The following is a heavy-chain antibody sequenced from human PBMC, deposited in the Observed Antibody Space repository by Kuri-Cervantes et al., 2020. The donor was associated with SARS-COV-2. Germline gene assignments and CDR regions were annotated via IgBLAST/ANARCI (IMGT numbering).Heavy chain of an antibody. CDR3: VKGTIDYDF. V-gene: IGHV3-21*04. J-gene: IGHJ4*02. CDR1: GFTFSSYS. Sequence: GGSLRLSCAASGFTFSSYSMNWVRQAPGKGLEWVSSISSSSSYIYYADSVKGRFTISRDNSKSTAHLQMNSLRAEDTAMYYCVKGTIDYDFWGRGTLVTVSS. CDR2: ISSSSSYI. D-gene: IGHD1-7*01.